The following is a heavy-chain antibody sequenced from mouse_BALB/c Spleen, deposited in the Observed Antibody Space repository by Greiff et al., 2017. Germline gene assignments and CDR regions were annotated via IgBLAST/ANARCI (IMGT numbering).Heavy chain of an antibody. D-gene: IGHD6-1*01. V-gene: IGHV5-6-4*01. Sequence: EVQRVESGGGLVQPGGSLKLSCAASGFTFSSYTMSWVRQTPEKRLEWVATISSGGSYTYYPDSVKGRFTISRDNAKNTLYLQMSSLKSEDTAMYYCPRGEASDYWGQGTSVTVSS. J-gene: IGHJ4*01. CDR3: PRGEASDY. CDR2: ISSGGSYT. CDR1: GFTFSSYT.